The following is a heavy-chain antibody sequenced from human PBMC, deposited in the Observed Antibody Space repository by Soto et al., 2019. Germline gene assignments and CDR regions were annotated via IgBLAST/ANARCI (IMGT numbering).Heavy chain of an antibody. CDR2: IYYTGST. CDR3: ARDRDWNDWFDP. CDR1: GGSISNYW. Sequence: SETLSLTCTVSGGSISNYWWNWIRQSPGKGLEWMGNIYYTGSTKYNPSLQSRVTISVDMSKSQFSLRLSSVTAADTAIYYCARDRDWNDWFDPWGQGILVTV. J-gene: IGHJ5*02. V-gene: IGHV4-59*01. D-gene: IGHD1-1*01.